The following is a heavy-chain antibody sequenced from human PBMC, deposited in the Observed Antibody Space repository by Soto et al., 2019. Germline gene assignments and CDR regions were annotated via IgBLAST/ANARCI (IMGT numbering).Heavy chain of an antibody. CDR3: ARGRYCLTGRCFPNWFDS. D-gene: IGHD2-15*01. CDR1: GDSISTVDYF. J-gene: IGHJ5*01. Sequence: SETLSLTCSVSGDSISTVDYFWAWIRQPPGQALEYIGYIYKSTTAYYNPSFEGRVAISLDTSKSQFSLTVTSVTAADTAVYFCARGRYCLTGRCFPNWFDSWGQGTLVTVSS. V-gene: IGHV4-30-4*01. CDR2: IYKSTTA.